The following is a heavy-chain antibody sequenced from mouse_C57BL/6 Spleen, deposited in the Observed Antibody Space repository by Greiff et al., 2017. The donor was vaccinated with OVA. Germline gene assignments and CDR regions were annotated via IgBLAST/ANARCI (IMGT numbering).Heavy chain of an antibody. D-gene: IGHD1-1*01. CDR2: IYPGDGDT. J-gene: IGHJ2*01. CDR1: GYAFSSSW. V-gene: IGHV1-82*01. Sequence: ESGPELVKPGASVKISCKASGYAFSSSWMNWVKQRPGKGLEWIGRIYPGDGDTNYNGKFKGKATLTADKSSSTAYMQLSSLTSEDSAVYFCARENYYYYGSSSYYFDYWGQGTTLTVSS. CDR3: ARENYYYYGSSSYYFDY.